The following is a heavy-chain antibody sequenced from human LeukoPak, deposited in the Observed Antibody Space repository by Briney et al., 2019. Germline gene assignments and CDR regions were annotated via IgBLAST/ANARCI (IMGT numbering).Heavy chain of an antibody. CDR2: ISAYNGNT. CDR3: ARVLAYCSSTSCHDY. Sequence: ASVKVCCKASGYTFTNYGVSWVRQAPGQGLEWMGWISAYNGNTDYAQKLQGRVTMTTDTSTSTAYMELRSLRSDDTAVYYCARVLAYCSSTSCHDYWGQGTLVTVYS. CDR1: GYTFTNYG. J-gene: IGHJ4*02. V-gene: IGHV1-18*01. D-gene: IGHD2-2*01.